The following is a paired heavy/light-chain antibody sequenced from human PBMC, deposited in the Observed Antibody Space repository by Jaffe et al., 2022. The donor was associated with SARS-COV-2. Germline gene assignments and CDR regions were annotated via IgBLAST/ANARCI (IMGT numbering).Heavy chain of an antibody. CDR1: GYTFSIYG. CDR3: ARAGYRHNGVWYTGVPDY. CDR2: ISAYNDNT. Sequence: QVQLVQSGAEVKKPGASVKVSCKASGYTFSIYGITWVRQAPGQGLEWMGWISAYNDNTNYAQKFQGRVTMTTDTSTSTAYMELRSLRSDDTAVYYCARAGYRHNGVWYTGVPDYWGQGSLVTVSS. V-gene: IGHV1-18*01. J-gene: IGHJ4*02. D-gene: IGHD2-8*01.
Light chain of an antibody. CDR1: QSVTSSY. J-gene: IGKJ2*01. CDR2: DSS. Sequence: EIVLTQSPATLSLSPGERATLSCGASQSVTSSYLAWYQQKPGLAPRLLIYDSSTRATGIPDRFSGSGSGTDFTLTVSRLEPEDFAVYYCHQYGSSPYTFGQGTKVEIK. V-gene: IGKV3D-20*01. CDR3: HQYGSSPYT.